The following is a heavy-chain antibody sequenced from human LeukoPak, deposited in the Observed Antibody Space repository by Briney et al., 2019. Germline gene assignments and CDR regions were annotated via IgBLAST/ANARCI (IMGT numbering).Heavy chain of an antibody. Sequence: GGSLRLSCSASGFTFSGSTMRWVRQAPGKGLEFVSAISSSGDTTYYADSVKGRFTISRDSSKNTLHLQMSSLRVDDTAVYYCVKDWQLVFWGQGTRVTVSS. J-gene: IGHJ4*02. CDR3: VKDWQLVF. D-gene: IGHD6-6*01. V-gene: IGHV3-64D*09. CDR1: GFTFSGST. CDR2: ISSSGDTT.